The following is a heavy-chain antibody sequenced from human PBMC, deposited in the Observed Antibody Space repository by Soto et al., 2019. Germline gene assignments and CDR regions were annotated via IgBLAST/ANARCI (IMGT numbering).Heavy chain of an antibody. CDR1: GYTFTSYA. CDR3: ASDISPPDY. J-gene: IGHJ4*02. D-gene: IGHD3-9*01. V-gene: IGHV1-18*01. CDR2: ISAYNGNT. Sequence: QVQLVQSGAEVKKPGASVKVSCKASGYTFTSYAISWVRQAPGQGLEWMGWISAYNGNTNYAQKLQGRVTMTTDTSTSTASMELRSLRPDDTAGYYCASDISPPDYWGQGTLVTVSS.